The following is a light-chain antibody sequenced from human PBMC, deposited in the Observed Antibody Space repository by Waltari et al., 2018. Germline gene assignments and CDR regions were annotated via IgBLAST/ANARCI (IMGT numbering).Light chain of an antibody. CDR1: RSVSRA. J-gene: IGKJ1*01. V-gene: IGKV3-20*01. Sequence: EIVLTQSQATRPLSPGERPTLPCRASRSVSRALAWYQQKPGQAPRLPIYAASTRATGVPDRFSGSGSGTDFSLTISRLDPEDFAVYYCQHYVNLPVTFGQGTKVEI. CDR3: QHYVNLPVT. CDR2: AAS.